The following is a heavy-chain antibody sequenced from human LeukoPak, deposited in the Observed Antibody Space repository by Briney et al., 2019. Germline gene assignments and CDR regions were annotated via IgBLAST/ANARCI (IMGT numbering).Heavy chain of an antibody. CDR2: ISGSGGST. J-gene: IGHJ4*02. V-gene: IGHV3-23*01. CDR3: AKDLTAYFDWLPTMDY. D-gene: IGHD3-9*01. Sequence: GGSLRLSCAASGFTFSSYAMSWVRQAPGKGLEWVSAISGSGGSTYYADSVKGRFTISRDNSKNTLYLQMNSLRAEDTAVYYCAKDLTAYFDWLPTMDYWGQGTLVTVSS. CDR1: GFTFSSYA.